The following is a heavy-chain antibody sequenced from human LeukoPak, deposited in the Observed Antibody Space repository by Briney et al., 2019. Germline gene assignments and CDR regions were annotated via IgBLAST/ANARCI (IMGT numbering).Heavy chain of an antibody. CDR1: GGSISSYY. D-gene: IGHD5-12*01. Sequence: SETLSLTCTVSGGSISSYYCSWIRQPPGKGLEWIGYIYYSGSTNYNPSLKSRVTISVDTSKNQFSLKLSSVTAADTAVYYCAGGLRLEYLYDYWGQGTLVTVSS. J-gene: IGHJ4*02. CDR2: IYYSGST. CDR3: AGGLRLEYLYDY. V-gene: IGHV4-59*01.